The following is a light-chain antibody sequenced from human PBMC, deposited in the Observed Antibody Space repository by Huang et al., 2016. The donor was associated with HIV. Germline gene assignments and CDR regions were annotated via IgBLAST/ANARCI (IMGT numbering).Light chain of an antibody. Sequence: DIQITQSPRTLSASVGDRVTITCRASQSVSTWVSWYQQKPGKPPNLLIYKASTLETGVPSRFSGSGSGTEFTLTISSLQPDDFATYYCQQYSSFWTFGQGTKV. CDR2: KAS. V-gene: IGKV1-5*03. CDR1: QSVSTW. CDR3: QQYSSFWT. J-gene: IGKJ1*01.